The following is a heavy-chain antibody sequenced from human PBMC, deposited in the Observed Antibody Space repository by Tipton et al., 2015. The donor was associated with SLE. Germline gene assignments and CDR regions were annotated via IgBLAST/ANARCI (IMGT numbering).Heavy chain of an antibody. D-gene: IGHD6-13*01. Sequence: TLSLTCTVSGGSISNGSYPWSWIRKPAGKGLEWIGYIYASGSTNYNPSLKSRVTISVDTSKNQFSLKLSPVTAADTAVYYCARDAGSWEPYFDHWGQGTLVTVSS. CDR2: IYASGST. V-gene: IGHV4-61*09. CDR3: ARDAGSWEPYFDH. CDR1: GGSISNGSYP. J-gene: IGHJ4*02.